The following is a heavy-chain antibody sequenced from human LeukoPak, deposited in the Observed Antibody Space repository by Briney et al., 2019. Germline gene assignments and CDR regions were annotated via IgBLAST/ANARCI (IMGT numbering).Heavy chain of an antibody. V-gene: IGHV3-23*01. CDR2: ISGSGGST. Sequence: GGSLRLSCAASGFTFSSYAMSWVRQAPGKGLEWVSAISGSGGSTYYADSVKGRFTISRDNSKNTLYLQMSSLRAEDTAVYFCARSAARLRYYYAMDVWGQGTTVTVCS. CDR3: ARSAARLRYYYAMDV. D-gene: IGHD6-6*01. CDR1: GFTFSSYA. J-gene: IGHJ6*02.